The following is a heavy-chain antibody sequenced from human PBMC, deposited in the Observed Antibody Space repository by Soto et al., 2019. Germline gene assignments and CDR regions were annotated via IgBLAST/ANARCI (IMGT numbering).Heavy chain of an antibody. CDR1: GGSISSGDYY. V-gene: IGHV4-30-4*01. CDR2: IYYSGST. J-gene: IGHJ5*02. Sequence: SETLSLTCTVSGGSISSGDYYWSWIRQPPGKGLEWIGYIYYSGSTYYNPSLKSRVTISVDTSKNQFSLKLSSVTAADTAVYYCARGKDYYDSSGYYPIRFDPWGQGTLVTVSS. D-gene: IGHD3-22*01. CDR3: ARGKDYYDSSGYYPIRFDP.